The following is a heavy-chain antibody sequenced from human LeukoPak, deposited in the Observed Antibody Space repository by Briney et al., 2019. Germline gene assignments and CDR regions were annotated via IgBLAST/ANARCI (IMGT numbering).Heavy chain of an antibody. J-gene: IGHJ5*02. CDR1: GYTLTELS. D-gene: IGHD6-19*01. CDR2: FDPEDGET. Sequence: ASVKVSCKVSGYTLTELSVHWVRQAPGKGLEWMGGFDPEDGETIYAQKFQGRVTMTEDTSTDTAYMELSSLRSEDTAVYYCATRYSSGWTGWFDPWGQGTLVTVSS. CDR3: ATRYSSGWTGWFDP. V-gene: IGHV1-24*01.